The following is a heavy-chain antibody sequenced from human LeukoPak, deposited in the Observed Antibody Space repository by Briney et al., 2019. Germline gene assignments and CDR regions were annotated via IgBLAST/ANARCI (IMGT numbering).Heavy chain of an antibody. D-gene: IGHD3-22*01. CDR1: GFTFNNYA. CDR3: TKTTTGYSSGQYPGWPADH. Sequence: WGSLRLSCTASGFTFNNYAMSWVRQAPRKGLEWVAAIFGSGGSSHYAASVKRRFTISSDNCNNTGYLQMDSLRGEDTAVYYCTKTTTGYSSGQYPGWPADHWRQGALVSVSS. V-gene: IGHV3-23*01. J-gene: IGHJ4*02. CDR2: IFGSGGSS.